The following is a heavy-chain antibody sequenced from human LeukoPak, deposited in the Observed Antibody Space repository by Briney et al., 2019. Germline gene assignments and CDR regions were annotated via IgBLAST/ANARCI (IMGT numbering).Heavy chain of an antibody. J-gene: IGHJ4*02. CDR1: GGSFSGYY. CDR3: AKHYMGSYDNRGLDY. CDR2: MNHSGST. V-gene: IGHV4-34*01. Sequence: PSETLSLTCAVYGGSFSGYYWSWIRQPPGKGLEWIGEMNHSGSTNYNPSLKSRVTISVDTSKNQFSLKLSSVTAADTAVYYCAKHYMGSYDNRGLDYWGQGTLVTVSS. D-gene: IGHD3-10*01.